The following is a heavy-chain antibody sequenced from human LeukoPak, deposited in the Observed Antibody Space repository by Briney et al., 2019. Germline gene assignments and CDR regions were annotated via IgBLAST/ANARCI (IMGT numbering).Heavy chain of an antibody. J-gene: IGHJ5*02. CDR3: ARVVRLQNWFDP. Sequence: PSGTLSLTCAVSGGSISSSNWWSWVRQPPGKGLEWIGEIYHSGSTNYNPSLKSRVTISVDTSKNQFSLKLSSVTAADTAVYYCARVVRLQNWFDPWGQGTLVTVSS. D-gene: IGHD4-11*01. CDR1: GGSISSSNW. CDR2: IYHSGST. V-gene: IGHV4-4*02.